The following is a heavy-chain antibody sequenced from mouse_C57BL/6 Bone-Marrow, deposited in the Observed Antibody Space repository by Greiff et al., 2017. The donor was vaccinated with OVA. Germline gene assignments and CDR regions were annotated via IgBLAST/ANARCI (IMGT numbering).Heavy chain of an antibody. CDR3: AIGDYYGSSYRDY. Sequence: VKLQQPGAELVKPGASVKMSCKASGYTFTSYWITWVKQRPGQGLEWIGDIYPGSGSTNYNEKFKSKATLTVDTSSSTAYMQLSSLTSEDSAVYYCAIGDYYGSSYRDYWGQGTTLTVSS. V-gene: IGHV1-55*01. CDR2: IYPGSGST. J-gene: IGHJ2*01. D-gene: IGHD1-1*01. CDR1: GYTFTSYW.